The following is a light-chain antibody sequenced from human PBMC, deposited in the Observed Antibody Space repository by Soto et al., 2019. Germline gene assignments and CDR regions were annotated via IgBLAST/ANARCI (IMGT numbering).Light chain of an antibody. CDR2: EVS. CDR3: ISYTSSGTLV. V-gene: IGLV2-14*01. Sequence: QSVLTQPASVSGSPGQSITISCTGTSSDVGGYNYVSWYQQHQDKAPKLMIYEVSNRPSGVSNRFSGSKSGNTASLTISGLQAEDEADYYCISYTSSGTLVFGGGTKLTVL. J-gene: IGLJ2*01. CDR1: SSDVGGYNY.